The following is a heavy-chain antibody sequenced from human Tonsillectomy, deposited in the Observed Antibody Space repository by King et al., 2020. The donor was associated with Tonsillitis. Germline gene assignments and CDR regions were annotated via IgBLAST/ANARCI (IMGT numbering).Heavy chain of an antibody. CDR2: IYHSGTT. V-gene: IGHV4-4*02. Sequence: QLQESGPGLVKPSGTLSLTCAVSGGSISSNNWWSWVRQPPGKGLEWIGEIYHSGTTNSNPSLKSRVTISVDNSKNQFSLKLSSGTAADTAVYYCARGQGSGAYDYYYYYMDVWGKGTTVTVSS. D-gene: IGHD5-12*01. CDR1: GGSISSNNW. J-gene: IGHJ6*03. CDR3: ARGQGSGAYDYYYYYMDV.